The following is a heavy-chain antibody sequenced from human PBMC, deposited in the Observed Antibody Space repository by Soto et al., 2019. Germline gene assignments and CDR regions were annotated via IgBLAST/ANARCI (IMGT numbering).Heavy chain of an antibody. CDR2: IIPIFGTA. V-gene: IGHV1-69*13. Sequence: ASVKVSCKASGGTFSSYAISWVRQAPGQGLEWMGGIIPIFGTANYAQKFQGRVTITADESTSTAYMELSSLRSEDTAVYYCARTMAAAGTQDWFDPWGQGTLVTVSS. J-gene: IGHJ5*02. CDR1: GGTFSSYA. D-gene: IGHD6-13*01. CDR3: ARTMAAAGTQDWFDP.